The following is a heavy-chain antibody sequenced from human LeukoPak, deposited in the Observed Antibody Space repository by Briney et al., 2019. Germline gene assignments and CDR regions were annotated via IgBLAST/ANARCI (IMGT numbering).Heavy chain of an antibody. CDR1: RGSISTYY. V-gene: IGHV4-59*13. J-gene: IGHJ4*02. Sequence: PSETLSLTCTISRGSISTYYWSWIRQTPGTTLEWIGNIHYTGRTRYDPSLESRVTMSLDTPKNEFSLRLTSVTAADSAVYYCARGRPDPQNSDYWDYWGQGILVTVSS. CDR2: IHYTGRT. CDR3: ARGRPDPQNSDYWDY. D-gene: IGHD3-22*01.